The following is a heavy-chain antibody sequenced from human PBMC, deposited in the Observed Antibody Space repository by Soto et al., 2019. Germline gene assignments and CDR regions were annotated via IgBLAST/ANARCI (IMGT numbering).Heavy chain of an antibody. CDR3: ARGHRLGDFWSGYYDYYYYYYMDV. V-gene: IGHV1-8*01. Sequence: ASVKVSCRASGYTFTSYDINWVRQATGQGLEWMGWMNPNSGNTGYAQKFQGRVTMTRNTSISTAYMELSSLRSEDTAVYYCARGHRLGDFWSGYYDYYYYYYMDVWGKGTTVTVSS. CDR2: MNPNSGNT. D-gene: IGHD3-3*01. CDR1: GYTFTSYD. J-gene: IGHJ6*03.